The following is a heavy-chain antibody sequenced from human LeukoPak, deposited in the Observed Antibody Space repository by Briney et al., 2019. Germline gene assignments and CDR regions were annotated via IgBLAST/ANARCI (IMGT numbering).Heavy chain of an antibody. J-gene: IGHJ4*02. CDR2: ITYSGST. CDR1: GGSISSDF. V-gene: IGHV4-59*12. D-gene: IGHD6-19*01. CDR3: ARVVSDSSGWDNYFDY. Sequence: MPSETLSLTCTVSGGSISSDFWSWIRQPPGKGLEWIGYITYSGSTYYNPSLKSRVTISVDTSKNQFSLKLSSVTAADTAVYYCARVVSDSSGWDNYFDYWGQGTLVTVSS.